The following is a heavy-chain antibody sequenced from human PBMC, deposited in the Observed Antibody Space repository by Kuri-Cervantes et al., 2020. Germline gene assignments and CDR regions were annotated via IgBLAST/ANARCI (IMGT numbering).Heavy chain of an antibody. CDR2: IKQDGTEK. D-gene: IGHD2-2*01. V-gene: IGHV3-7*01. J-gene: IGHJ4*02. Sequence: LSLSCAASGFTFSSYSMNWVRQAPGKGLEWVANIKQDGTEKYYVDSVKGRFTISRDNAKSSLYLQMNSLRAEGTAVYYCTRGWSCSSPSCSGRKYWGQGTLVTVSS. CDR3: TRGWSCSSPSCSGRKY. CDR1: GFTFSSYS.